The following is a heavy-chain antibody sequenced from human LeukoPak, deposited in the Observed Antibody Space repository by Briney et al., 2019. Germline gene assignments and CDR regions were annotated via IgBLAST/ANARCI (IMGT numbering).Heavy chain of an antibody. CDR2: IYYSGST. V-gene: IGHV4-59*01. Sequence: PSETLSLTCTVTGSSISSYYWSWIRQPPGKGLEWIGYIYYSGSTNYNPSLKSRVTISVDTSKNQFSLKLSSVTAADTAVYYCARDLGVAVAGTYGMDVWGQGTTVTVSS. J-gene: IGHJ6*02. D-gene: IGHD6-19*01. CDR1: GSSISSYY. CDR3: ARDLGVAVAGTYGMDV.